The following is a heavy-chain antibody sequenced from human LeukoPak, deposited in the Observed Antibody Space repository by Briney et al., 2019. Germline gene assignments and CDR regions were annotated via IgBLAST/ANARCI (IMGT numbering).Heavy chain of an antibody. CDR3: ARLRTELEKLDYFDY. CDR2: IYYSGST. CDR1: GGSISSSSYY. D-gene: IGHD1/OR15-1a*01. J-gene: IGHJ4*02. V-gene: IGHV4-39*01. Sequence: PSETLSLTCTVSGGSISSSSYYWGWIRQPPGKGLEWIGSIYYSGSTYYNPSLKSRVTISVDTSKNQFSLKLSSVTAADTAVYYCARLRTELEKLDYFDYWGQGTLVTVSS.